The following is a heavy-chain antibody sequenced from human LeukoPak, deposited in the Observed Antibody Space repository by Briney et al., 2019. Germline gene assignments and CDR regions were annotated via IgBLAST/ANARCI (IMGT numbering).Heavy chain of an antibody. CDR2: ISSSSSYI. J-gene: IGHJ6*03. CDR3: ARVSKDYYYYYMDV. CDR1: GFTFSSYS. Sequence: PGGSLRLSCAASGFTFSSYSMNWVRQAPGKGLEWVSSISSSSSYIYYADSVKGRFTISRDNAKNSLYLQMNSLRAEDTAVYYCARVSKDYYYYYMDVWGKGTTVTISS. V-gene: IGHV3-21*01.